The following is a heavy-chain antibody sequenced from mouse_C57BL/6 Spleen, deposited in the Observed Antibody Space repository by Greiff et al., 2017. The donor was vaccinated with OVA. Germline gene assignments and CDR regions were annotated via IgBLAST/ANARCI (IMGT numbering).Heavy chain of an antibody. CDR2: INPNNGGT. CDR1: GYTFTDYN. D-gene: IGHD1-1*01. J-gene: IGHJ3*01. Sequence: VQLQQSGPELVKPGASVKMSCKASGYTFTDYNMHWVKQSHGKSLEWIGYINPNNGGTSYNQKFKGKATLTVNKSSSTAYMELRSLTSEDSAVFDCARSLYYGSLFAYWGQGTLVTVSA. CDR3: ARSLYYGSLFAY. V-gene: IGHV1-22*01.